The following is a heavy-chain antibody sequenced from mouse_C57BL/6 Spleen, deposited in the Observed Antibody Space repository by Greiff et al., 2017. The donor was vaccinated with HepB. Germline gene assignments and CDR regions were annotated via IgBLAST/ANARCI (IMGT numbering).Heavy chain of an antibody. CDR2: IYPSDSET. CDR3: ARAYYYGSPRAMDY. CDR1: GYTFTSYW. Sequence: VQLQQPGAELVRPGSSVKLSCKASGYTFTSYWMDWVKQRPGQGLEWIGNIYPSDSETHYNQKFKDKATLTVDKSSSTAYMQLSSLTSEDSAVYYCARAYYYGSPRAMDYWGQGTSVTVSS. D-gene: IGHD1-1*01. V-gene: IGHV1-61*01. J-gene: IGHJ4*01.